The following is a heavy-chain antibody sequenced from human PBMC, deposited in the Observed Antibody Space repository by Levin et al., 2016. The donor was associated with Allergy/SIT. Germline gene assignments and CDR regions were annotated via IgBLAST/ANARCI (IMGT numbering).Heavy chain of an antibody. CDR2: ISASGGAT. D-gene: IGHD1-26*01. CDR1: GFNFNIYA. CDR3: AKVPILGANKPDYYHYGMDV. J-gene: IGHJ6*02. V-gene: IGHV3-23*01. Sequence: GESLKISCAASGFNFNIYAMNWVRRAPGKGLEWVSVISASGGATYSADSVRGRFTISRDNSKNTLFLQMNSLRPEDTAVYYCAKVPILGANKPDYYHYGMDVWGQGTTVIVSS.